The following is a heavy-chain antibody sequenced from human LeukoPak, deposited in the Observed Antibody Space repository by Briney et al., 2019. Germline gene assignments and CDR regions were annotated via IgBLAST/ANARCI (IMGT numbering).Heavy chain of an antibody. Sequence: ASVKVSCKASGYTFTGYYMHWVRQAPGQGLEWMGWINPNSGGTNYAQRFQGGVTMTRDTSISTAYMELSRLRSDDTAVYYCAREGSGWYGRYYFDYWGQGTLVTVS. D-gene: IGHD6-19*01. CDR3: AREGSGWYGRYYFDY. J-gene: IGHJ4*02. CDR2: INPNSGGT. V-gene: IGHV1-2*02. CDR1: GYTFTGYY.